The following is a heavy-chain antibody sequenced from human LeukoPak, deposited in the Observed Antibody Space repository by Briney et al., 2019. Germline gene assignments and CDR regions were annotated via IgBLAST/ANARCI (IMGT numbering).Heavy chain of an antibody. CDR1: GYTLTELS. Sequence: ASVKVSCKVSGYTLTELSMHWVRQAPGKGLEWMGGFDPEDGETIYAQKFQGRVTTTEDTSTDTAYMELSSLRSEDTAVYYCATDRVITFGGVIVMRYWGQGTLVTVSS. V-gene: IGHV1-24*01. CDR3: ATDRVITFGGVIVMRY. J-gene: IGHJ4*02. CDR2: FDPEDGET. D-gene: IGHD3-16*02.